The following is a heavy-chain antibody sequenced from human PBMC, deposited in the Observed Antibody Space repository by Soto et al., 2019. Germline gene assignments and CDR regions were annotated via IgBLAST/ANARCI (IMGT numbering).Heavy chain of an antibody. CDR3: AKAPDTIFGVVTGYDY. J-gene: IGHJ4*02. D-gene: IGHD3-3*01. CDR2: ISGSGGST. V-gene: IGHV3-23*01. Sequence: EVQLLESGGGLVQPGGSLRLSFAASGFPFRSNAMSWVRQAPGKGLEWVSPISGSGGSTYYADSVKARFTITRDNSKNTLYLQMNSLRAEDTAVYYCAKAPDTIFGVVTGYDYWGQGTLVTVSS. CDR1: GFPFRSNA.